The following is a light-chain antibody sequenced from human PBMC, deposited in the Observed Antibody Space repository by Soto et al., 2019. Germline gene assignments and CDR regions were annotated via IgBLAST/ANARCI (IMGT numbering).Light chain of an antibody. J-gene: IGKJ5*01. V-gene: IGKV1-9*01. CDR1: QGISNS. Sequence: DVQLTQSPSFMSVSAGDRVTMTCRGGQGISNSLAWYQQEPGKAPKLLIYSASTLQSGVPSRFSGGFSGTEFTLTISSLQPEDFATYYCQQLYRYPITFGQGTRLEIK. CDR2: SAS. CDR3: QQLYRYPIT.